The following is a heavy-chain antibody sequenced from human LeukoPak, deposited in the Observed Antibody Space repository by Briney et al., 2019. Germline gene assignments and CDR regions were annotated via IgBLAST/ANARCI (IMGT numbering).Heavy chain of an antibody. Sequence: ASVKVSCKASGYIFINYHVYWVRQAPGQGLEWMGLINPRSGGTNYAQKFRGRVTMTRDTSINTAYLELISLRSDVTAVYYCSNLLTPIPYWGQGTLVTVSS. D-gene: IGHD2-21*02. CDR3: SNLLTPIPY. J-gene: IGHJ4*02. CDR2: INPRSGGT. CDR1: GYIFINYH. V-gene: IGHV1-2*02.